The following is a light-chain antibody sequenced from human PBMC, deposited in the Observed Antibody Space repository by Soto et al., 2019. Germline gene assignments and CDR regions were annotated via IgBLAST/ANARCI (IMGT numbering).Light chain of an antibody. Sequence: QSVLTQPPSVSGAPGQRVTISCTGGDSNIGAGYDVHWYQQVPGTAPKLLIYDNSNRPSGVPDRFSGSKSGASASLAITGLQVEDEADYYCQSHDITSHVLFGGGTKVTVL. CDR2: DNS. CDR3: QSHDITSHVL. J-gene: IGLJ2*01. CDR1: DSNIGAGYD. V-gene: IGLV1-40*01.